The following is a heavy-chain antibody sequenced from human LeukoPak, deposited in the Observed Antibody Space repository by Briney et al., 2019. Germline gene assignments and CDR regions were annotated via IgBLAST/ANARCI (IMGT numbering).Heavy chain of an antibody. CDR2: ISSSGSTR. Sequence: GGSLRLSCAASGFTFSSYEMNWVRQAPGKGREWVSYISSSGSTRYYADSVKGRFTISRDNAKNSLYLQMNSLRAEDTGVYYCARDGSGWYDYWGQGILVTVSS. D-gene: IGHD6-19*01. CDR3: ARDGSGWYDY. CDR1: GFTFSSYE. J-gene: IGHJ4*02. V-gene: IGHV3-48*03.